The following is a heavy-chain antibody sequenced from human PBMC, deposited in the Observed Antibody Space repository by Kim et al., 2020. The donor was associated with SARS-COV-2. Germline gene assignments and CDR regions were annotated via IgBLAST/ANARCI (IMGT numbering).Heavy chain of an antibody. CDR3: ARHHVGINMIVVVAARFDP. CDR1: GGSISSSSYY. V-gene: IGHV4-39*01. Sequence: SETLSLTCTVSGGSISSSSYYWGWIRQPPGKGLEWIGSIYYSGSTYYNPSLKSRVTISVDTSKYQFSLKLSSVTAADTAVYYCARHHVGINMIVVVAARFDPWGQGTLVTVSS. D-gene: IGHD3-22*01. J-gene: IGHJ5*02. CDR2: IYYSGST.